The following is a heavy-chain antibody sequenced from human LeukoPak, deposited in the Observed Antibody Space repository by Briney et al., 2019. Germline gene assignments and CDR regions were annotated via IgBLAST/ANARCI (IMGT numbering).Heavy chain of an antibody. V-gene: IGHV1-18*01. CDR2: VSGYNGNT. CDR3: AMGDWFDG. D-gene: IGHD2-21*01. J-gene: IGHJ5*01. Sequence: ASVKVSCKAAGYTFISYELNWVRQAPGQGLEWMGWVSGYNGNTNYAQKFEGRVAMTTDTSSSTAYMELRSLKSDDTAIYYRAMGDWFDGCGQGSLVTVSS. CDR1: GYTFISYE.